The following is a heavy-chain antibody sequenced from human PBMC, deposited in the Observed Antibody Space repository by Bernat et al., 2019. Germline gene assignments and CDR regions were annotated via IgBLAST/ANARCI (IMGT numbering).Heavy chain of an antibody. CDR1: GYTFTTYW. Sequence: EVQLVQSGAEVKKPGESLKISCKGSGYTFTTYWIGWVRQMPGKGLERMGIIYPGDSDTKYSPSFEGQVTISADKSITTAYLQWSSLKASDTAMYYCACPYQLLEGNDYWGQGTLVTVST. V-gene: IGHV5-51*03. CDR2: IYPGDSDT. CDR3: ACPYQLLEGNDY. D-gene: IGHD4-23*01. J-gene: IGHJ4*02.